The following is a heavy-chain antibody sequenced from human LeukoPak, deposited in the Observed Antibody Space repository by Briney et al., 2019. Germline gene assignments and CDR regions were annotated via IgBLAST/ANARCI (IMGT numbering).Heavy chain of an antibody. CDR2: ISYSGNT. J-gene: IGHJ4*02. V-gene: IGHV4-59*01. CDR1: GGSISTYS. D-gene: IGHD3-9*01. CDR3: ARVRLVGYDILTGYYSFDY. Sequence: PSETLSLTCTVSGGSISTYSWSWIRQPPGKGLEWIGYISYSGNTNYNPSLKSRVTISVDTSKNQFSLKLSSVTAADTAVYYCARVRLVGYDILTGYYSFDYWGQGTLVTVSS.